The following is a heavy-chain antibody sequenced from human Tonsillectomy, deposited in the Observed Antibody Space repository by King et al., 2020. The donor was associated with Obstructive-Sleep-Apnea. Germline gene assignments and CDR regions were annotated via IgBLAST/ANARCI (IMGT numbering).Heavy chain of an antibody. J-gene: IGHJ4*02. CDR1: GYSFGSHA. CDR2: IIPIFGIP. Sequence: QVQLVQSGAEVKKPGSSVKVSCKTSGYSFGSHAISWVRQAPGQGLEWMGGIIPIFGIPNSAQKFQGRVTFVADESTSTAYMELRNLRSEDTAVYYCARDLGNFSDYLDYWGQGTLVTVSS. CDR3: ARDLGNFSDYLDY. V-gene: IGHV1-69*01. D-gene: IGHD1-26*01.